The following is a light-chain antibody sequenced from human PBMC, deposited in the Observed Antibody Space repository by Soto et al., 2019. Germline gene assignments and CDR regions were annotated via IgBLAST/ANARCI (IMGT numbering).Light chain of an antibody. CDR2: EVS. Sequence: QSALTQPASVSGSPGQSITISCTGTSSDVGSYNYVSWYQQYPGKAPKLLIYEVSNRPSGVSNRFSGSKSGNTASLTISGLQAEDEADYYCSPYTTSNTLVFGTGTKVTVL. J-gene: IGLJ1*01. V-gene: IGLV2-14*01. CDR1: SSDVGSYNY. CDR3: SPYTTSNTLV.